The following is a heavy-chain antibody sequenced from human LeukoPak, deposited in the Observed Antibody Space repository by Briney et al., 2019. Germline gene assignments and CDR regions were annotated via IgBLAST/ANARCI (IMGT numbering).Heavy chain of an antibody. CDR1: GGSISSSSYY. V-gene: IGHV4-39*07. CDR3: ARDGDVGAVAGTGGGNYFDY. CDR2: IYYSGST. Sequence: PSETLSLTCTVSGGSISSSSYYWGWIRQPPGKGLEWNGSIYYSGSTYYNPSLKSRVTISVDTSKNQYSLKLSSVTVADTAVYYCARDGDVGAVAGTGGGNYFDYWGQGTLVTVSS. D-gene: IGHD6-19*01. J-gene: IGHJ4*02.